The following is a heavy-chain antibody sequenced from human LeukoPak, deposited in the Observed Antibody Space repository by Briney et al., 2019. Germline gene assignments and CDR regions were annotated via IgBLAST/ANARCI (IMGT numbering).Heavy chain of an antibody. CDR3: AKGRYYYDSSDAFDI. Sequence: GGSLRLSCAASGFTFSSYAMSWVRQAPGKGLEWVSAISGSGGSTYYADSVKGRSTISRDNSKNTLFLQMNSLRAEDTAVYYCAKGRYYYDSSDAFDICGQGTMVTVSS. CDR2: ISGSGGST. J-gene: IGHJ3*02. V-gene: IGHV3-23*01. D-gene: IGHD3-22*01. CDR1: GFTFSSYA.